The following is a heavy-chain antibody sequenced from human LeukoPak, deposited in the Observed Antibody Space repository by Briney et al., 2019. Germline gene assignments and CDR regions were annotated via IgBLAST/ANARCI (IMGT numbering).Heavy chain of an antibody. V-gene: IGHV1-69*05. CDR3: ARVRYGYDFAPYYMDV. CDR1: GGTFSSYA. CDR2: IIPIFGTA. Sequence: SVEVSCKASGGTFSSYAISWVRQAPGQGLEWMGRIIPIFGTANYAQKFQGRVTITTDESTSTAYMELSSLRSEDTAVYYCARVRYGYDFAPYYMDVWGKGTTVTVSS. D-gene: IGHD5-12*01. J-gene: IGHJ6*03.